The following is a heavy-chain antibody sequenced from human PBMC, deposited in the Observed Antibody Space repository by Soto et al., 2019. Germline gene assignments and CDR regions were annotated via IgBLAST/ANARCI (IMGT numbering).Heavy chain of an antibody. CDR1: GYTFTDHY. D-gene: IGHD2-2*02. CDR3: ARDRNMRPPAIGSKAPFDY. CDR2: INPNSGGT. J-gene: IGHJ4*02. V-gene: IGHV1-2*02. Sequence: ASLKVSCKTSGYTFTDHYMHWVRQAPGQGLEWMGWINPNSGGTNYAQKFQGRVTMTRDTSISTAYMELSRLRSDDTAVYYCARDRNMRPPAIGSKAPFDYFGQRTLFTVCS.